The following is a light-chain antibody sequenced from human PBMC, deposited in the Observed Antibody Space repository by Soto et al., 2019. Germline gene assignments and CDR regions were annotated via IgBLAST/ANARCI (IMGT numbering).Light chain of an antibody. CDR3: QSYDGSLSGYV. J-gene: IGLJ1*01. V-gene: IGLV1-40*01. CDR2: GNS. CDR1: SSNIGAGYD. Sequence: QSVLTQPPSVSGAPGQKVTISCTGSSSNIGAGYDVNWYHQLPGTAPKLLIHGNSNRPSGVPDRFSGSKSGTSASLAITGLQAEDEADYFCQSYDGSLSGYVFGTGTKVTVL.